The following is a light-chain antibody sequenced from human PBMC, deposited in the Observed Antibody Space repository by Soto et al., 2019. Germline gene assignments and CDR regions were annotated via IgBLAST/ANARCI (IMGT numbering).Light chain of an antibody. CDR1: SSDVGGYNY. CDR2: EVS. CDR3: SSFAGNNNLV. Sequence: QSALTQPPSASGSPGQSVTISCTGTSSDVGGYNYVSWYQQHPGKAPKVMISEVSKRPSWVPDRFSGPKYGNTAALTGSGLQDEDEADYSFSSFAGNNNLVFGGGTKLTVL. V-gene: IGLV2-8*01. J-gene: IGLJ2*01.